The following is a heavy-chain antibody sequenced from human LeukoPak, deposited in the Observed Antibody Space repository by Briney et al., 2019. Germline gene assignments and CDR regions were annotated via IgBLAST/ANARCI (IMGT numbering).Heavy chain of an antibody. V-gene: IGHV1-8*01. J-gene: IGHJ5*02. Sequence: ASVKVSCKASGYTFTSYDINWVRQAPGQGLEWMGWMNPNSGNTGYAQKFQGRVTMTRNTSISTAYMELSNLRSEDTAVYYCARGKTIAAAGVYWFDPWGQGTLVTVSS. CDR2: MNPNSGNT. CDR3: ARGKTIAAAGVYWFDP. D-gene: IGHD6-13*01. CDR1: GYTFTSYD.